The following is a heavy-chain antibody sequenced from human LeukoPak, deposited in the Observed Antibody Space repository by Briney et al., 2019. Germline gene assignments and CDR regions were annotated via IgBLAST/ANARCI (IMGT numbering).Heavy chain of an antibody. CDR2: IYYSGST. Sequence: SETLSLTCTVSGGSISSYYWSWIRQPPGKGLEWIGYIYYSGSTNYNPSLKSRVTISVDTSKNQFSLKLSSVTAADTAVYYCARVPDYTPRYYYYMDVWGKGTTVTVSS. CDR3: ARVPDYTPRYYYYMDV. D-gene: IGHD4-11*01. V-gene: IGHV4-59*01. CDR1: GGSISSYY. J-gene: IGHJ6*03.